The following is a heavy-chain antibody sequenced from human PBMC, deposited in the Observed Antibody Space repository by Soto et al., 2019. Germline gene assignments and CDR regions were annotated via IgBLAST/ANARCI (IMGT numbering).Heavy chain of an antibody. D-gene: IGHD3-3*01. Sequence: ASVKVSCKASGYTFTSYYMHWVRQAPGQGLEWMGIINPSGGSTSYAQKFQGRVTMTRDTSTSTVYMELSSLRSEDTAVYYCARVGTEIFGVVSRPGPGRNYGMDVWGQGTTVTVSS. CDR1: GYTFTSYY. CDR3: ARVGTEIFGVVSRPGPGRNYGMDV. V-gene: IGHV1-46*01. J-gene: IGHJ6*02. CDR2: INPSGGST.